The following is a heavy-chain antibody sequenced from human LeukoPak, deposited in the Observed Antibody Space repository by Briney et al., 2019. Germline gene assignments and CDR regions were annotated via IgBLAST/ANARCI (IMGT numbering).Heavy chain of an antibody. J-gene: IGHJ4*02. V-gene: IGHV3-9*01. CDR1: GFTFDDYA. CDR2: ISWNSGSI. Sequence: GRSLRLSCAASGFTFDDYAMHWVRQDPGKGLEWVSGISWNSGSIGYADSVKGRFTTSRDNAKNSLYLQMNSLRAEDTALYYCAKAAGYSSSWYYFDYWGQGTLVTVSS. CDR3: AKAAGYSSSWYYFDY. D-gene: IGHD6-13*01.